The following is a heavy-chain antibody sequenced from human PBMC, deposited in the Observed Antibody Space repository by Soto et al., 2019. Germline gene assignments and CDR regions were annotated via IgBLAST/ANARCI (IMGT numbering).Heavy chain of an antibody. D-gene: IGHD6-19*01. Sequence: QVQLEESGGGVVQPGRSLRLSCAASGFTFSSYGMHWVRQAPGKGLEWVAVIWYDGSNKYYADSVKGRFTISRDNSKNTLYLQMNSRGAEDTAVYYCARIPQIAVAGTRFGYFDLSGRGTLVTVCS. CDR3: ARIPQIAVAGTRFGYFDL. V-gene: IGHV3-33*01. CDR1: GFTFSSYG. J-gene: IGHJ2*01. CDR2: IWYDGSNK.